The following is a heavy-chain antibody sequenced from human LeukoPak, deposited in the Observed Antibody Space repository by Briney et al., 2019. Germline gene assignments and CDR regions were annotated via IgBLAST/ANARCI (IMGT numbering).Heavy chain of an antibody. Sequence: PGGSLRLSCTVSGLSFSTNILNWVRQAPGKGLEWVSSISASGAETYYAASVKGRFTISRDNSMNTLYLQMNSLRAEDTAVYYCARSYYYDSSGYYGDSPYDAFDIWGQGTMVTVSS. V-gene: IGHV3-23*01. CDR1: GLSFSTNI. J-gene: IGHJ3*02. CDR3: ARSYYYDSSGYYGDSPYDAFDI. CDR2: ISASGAET. D-gene: IGHD3-22*01.